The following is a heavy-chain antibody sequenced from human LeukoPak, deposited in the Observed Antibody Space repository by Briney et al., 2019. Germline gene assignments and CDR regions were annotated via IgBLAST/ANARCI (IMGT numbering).Heavy chain of an antibody. CDR3: ARWDRATAATFDY. CDR2: ISAYNGKT. CDR1: GYTFTNCG. Sequence: ASVKVSCRASGYTFTNCGFNWVRQAPGQGLEWMGWISAYNGKTNYAQKFQGRVTMTTDTATGTAYMELRSLRSDDTAVYYCARWDRATAATFDYWGQGTLVTVSS. V-gene: IGHV1-18*01. J-gene: IGHJ4*02. D-gene: IGHD6-13*01.